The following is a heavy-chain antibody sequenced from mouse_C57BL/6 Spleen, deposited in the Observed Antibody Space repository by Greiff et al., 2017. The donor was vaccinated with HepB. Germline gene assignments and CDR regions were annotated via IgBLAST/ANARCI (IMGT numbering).Heavy chain of an antibody. Sequence: VQLQQSGAELVKPGASVKISCKASGYTFTDYYINWVKQSHGKSLEWIGDINPNNGGTSYNQKFKGKATLTVDKSSSTAYMELRSLTSEDSAVYYCAREGVSNYEAWFAYWGQGTLVTVSA. J-gene: IGHJ3*01. D-gene: IGHD2-5*01. CDR1: GYTFTDYY. V-gene: IGHV1-26*01. CDR3: AREGVSNYEAWFAY. CDR2: INPNNGGT.